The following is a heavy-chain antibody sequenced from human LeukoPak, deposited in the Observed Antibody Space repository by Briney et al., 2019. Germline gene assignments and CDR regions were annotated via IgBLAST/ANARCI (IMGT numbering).Heavy chain of an antibody. Sequence: ASVKVSCKASGYTFTSYDINWVRQATGQGLEWMGWMNPNSGNTGYAQKFQGRVTMTRNNSISTAYMELSSLRSEDTAVYYCARGGGSYGDYSINYWGQGTLVTVSS. CDR3: ARGGGSYGDYSINY. J-gene: IGHJ4*02. D-gene: IGHD4-17*01. V-gene: IGHV1-8*01. CDR2: MNPNSGNT. CDR1: GYTFTSYD.